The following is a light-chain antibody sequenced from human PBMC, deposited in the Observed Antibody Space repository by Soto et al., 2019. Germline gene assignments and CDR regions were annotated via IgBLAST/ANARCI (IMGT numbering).Light chain of an antibody. CDR2: EVS. CDR1: SSDVGGYNY. Sequence: QSALTQPASVSGSPGQSITISCTGTSSDVGGYNYVSWYQQHPGKAPKLMIYEVSNRHSGVSNRFSGSKSGNTASLTISGIQAEDEADYYCSSYTSSSTLVFGTGTKVTVL. CDR3: SSYTSSSTLV. J-gene: IGLJ1*01. V-gene: IGLV2-14*01.